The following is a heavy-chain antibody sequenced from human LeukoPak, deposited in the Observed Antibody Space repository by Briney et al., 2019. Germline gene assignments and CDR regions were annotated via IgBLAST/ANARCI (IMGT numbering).Heavy chain of an antibody. CDR1: EYSFPNYC. Sequence: LGESLKISCKHSEYSFPNYCIGWVRQMPGKGLEWMGIIYPDDSDTRYSPSFQGRVTISADKSISTAYLQWSSLKASDTAMYYCAIGRGGQQLGDYWGQGTLVTVSS. CDR3: AIGRGGQQLGDY. V-gene: IGHV5-51*01. CDR2: IYPDDSDT. J-gene: IGHJ4*02. D-gene: IGHD6-13*01.